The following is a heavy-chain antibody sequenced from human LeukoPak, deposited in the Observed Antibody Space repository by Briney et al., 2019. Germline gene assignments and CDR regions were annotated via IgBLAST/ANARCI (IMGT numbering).Heavy chain of an antibody. CDR1: GGPFSAFH. CDR3: ARDLRSSRGRDWFDP. J-gene: IGHJ5*02. D-gene: IGHD6-13*01. Sequence: PSETLSLTCTVSGGPFSAFHWSWTRQPAGKGLEGLGRMYNRASTNYSHSLQSRVTMAVDTSKNKFSLKLTSVTAADTAVYYWARDLRSSRGRDWFDPWGQGTLVTVSS. V-gene: IGHV4-4*07. CDR2: MYNRAST.